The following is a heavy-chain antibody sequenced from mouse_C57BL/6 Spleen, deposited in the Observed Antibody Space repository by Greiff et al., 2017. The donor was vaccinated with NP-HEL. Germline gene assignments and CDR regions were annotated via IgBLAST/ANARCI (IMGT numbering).Heavy chain of an antibody. CDR1: GYTFTSYG. CDR2: IYPRSGNT. CDR3: ASPFYGTGAMDY. V-gene: IGHV1-81*01. Sequence: ESGAELARPGASVKLSCKASGYTFTSYGISWVKQRTGQGLEWIGEIYPRSGNTYYNEKFKGKATLTADKSSSTAYMELRSLTSEDSAVYVCASPFYGTGAMDYWGQGTSVTVSS. J-gene: IGHJ4*01. D-gene: IGHD1-1*01.